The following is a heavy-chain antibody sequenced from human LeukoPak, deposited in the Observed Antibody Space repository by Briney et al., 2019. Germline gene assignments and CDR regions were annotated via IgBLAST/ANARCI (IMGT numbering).Heavy chain of an antibody. V-gene: IGHV3-30*03. CDR1: GFSFSTYG. J-gene: IGHJ4*02. CDR3: APGYYYFDY. D-gene: IGHD5-18*01. Sequence: QPGRSLRLSCAASGFSFSTYGMHWVRQAPGKGPEWVALISYDGGTKYYADSVKGRFTISRDNSKNTLYLQMNSLRAEDTAVYYCAPGYYYFDYWGQGTLVTVSS. CDR2: ISYDGGTK.